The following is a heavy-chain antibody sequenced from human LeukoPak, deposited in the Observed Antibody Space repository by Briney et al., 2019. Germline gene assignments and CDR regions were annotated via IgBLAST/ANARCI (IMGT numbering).Heavy chain of an antibody. V-gene: IGHV3-66*01. J-gene: IGHJ4*02. CDR1: GFTVSSNY. CDR2: IYSGGST. CDR3: ARAAMVKGEDY. Sequence: GGSLRLSCAASGFTVSSNYMSWVRQAPGKGLEWVSVIYSGGSTYYADSVKGRFTISRDNSKNTLYLQMNSLRAEDTAVYYCARAAMVKGEDYWGQGTLVTVSS. D-gene: IGHD5-18*01.